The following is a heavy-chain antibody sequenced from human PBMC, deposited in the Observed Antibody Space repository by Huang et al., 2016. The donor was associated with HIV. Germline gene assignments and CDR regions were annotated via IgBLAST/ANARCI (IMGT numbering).Heavy chain of an antibody. CDR1: GGSFSNNV. D-gene: IGHD2-2*01. CDR2: IIPIFGTT. V-gene: IGHV1-69*01. J-gene: IGHJ4*02. CDR3: ARESNIVVVPHTIKFFDY. Sequence: QVQLVQSGAEAKKPGSSVKVSCKASGGSFSNNVFSWVRQGPGQGLEWMGGIIPIFGTTNYAQKCQGRVTITADESTGTAYLELSSLRSEDTAVYFCARESNIVVVPHTIKFFDYWGQGTLVTVSS.